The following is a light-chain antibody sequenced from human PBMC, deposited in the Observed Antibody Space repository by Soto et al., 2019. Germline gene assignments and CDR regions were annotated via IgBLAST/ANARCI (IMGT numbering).Light chain of an antibody. V-gene: IGLV1-44*01. CDR2: RNH. Sequence: QAVVTQSPSGSGTPGQRVTISCSGSRSNIGTYTVNWYQQLPGTAPTLLIYRNHQRPSGVPDRFSGSKSGTSASLAISGPQSEDEADYYCAAWDDSLRAVVFGGGTKLTVL. CDR1: RSNIGTYT. J-gene: IGLJ2*01. CDR3: AAWDDSLRAVV.